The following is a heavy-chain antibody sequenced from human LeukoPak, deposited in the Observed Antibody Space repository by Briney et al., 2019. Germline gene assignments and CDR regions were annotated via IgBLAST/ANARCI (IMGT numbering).Heavy chain of an antibody. D-gene: IGHD3-16*01. V-gene: IGHV4-39*07. CDR3: ARGWGYFDY. Sequence: SETLSLTCTVSGGSISSSSYYWGWIRQPPGKGLEWIGSIYYSGSTYYNPSLKSRVTISVDTSKNQFSLKLSSVTAADTAVYYCARGWGYFDYWGQGTLVTVSS. CDR1: GGSISSSSYY. J-gene: IGHJ4*02. CDR2: IYYSGST.